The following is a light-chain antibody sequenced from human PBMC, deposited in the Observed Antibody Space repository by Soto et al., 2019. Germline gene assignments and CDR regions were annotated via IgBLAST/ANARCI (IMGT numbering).Light chain of an antibody. V-gene: IGKV1-39*01. J-gene: IGKJ5*01. CDR2: AAS. CDR1: PSIATY. Sequence: DIQMTQSPPSLSASIGDRVTITCRASPSIATYLNWYQHKPWKAPKLLIYAASSLQTGVPSRFSGSGSGTDFTLTISSLQPEDFATYFCQQRYSIPITFGQGTRLEIK. CDR3: QQRYSIPIT.